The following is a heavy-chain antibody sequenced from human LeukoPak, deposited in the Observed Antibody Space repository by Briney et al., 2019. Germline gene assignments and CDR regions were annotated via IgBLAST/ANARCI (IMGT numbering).Heavy chain of an antibody. J-gene: IGHJ4*02. Sequence: SETLSLTCTVSGGSISSYYWSWIRQPPGKGLEWIGEINHSGSTNYNPSLKSRVTISVDTSKNQFSLKLSSVTAADTAVYYCARAGHSSSWSTPADNWGQGTLVTVSS. CDR1: GGSISSYY. CDR3: ARAGHSSSWSTPADN. V-gene: IGHV4-59*01. D-gene: IGHD6-13*01. CDR2: INHSGST.